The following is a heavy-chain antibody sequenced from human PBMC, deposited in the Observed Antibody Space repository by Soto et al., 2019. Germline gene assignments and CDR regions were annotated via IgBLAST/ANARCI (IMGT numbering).Heavy chain of an antibody. J-gene: IGHJ4*02. Sequence: AXVEVSCSCGGHTFSSYDINWVRQATGQGLEWMGWMNPISGNTGYAQKFQGRVTMTRNTATSTAYMELSSLRSEDTAVYYCARSRMGYFDYCGQGSLVTVSS. V-gene: IGHV1-8*01. CDR1: GHTFSSYD. CDR2: MNPISGNT. D-gene: IGHD2-8*01. CDR3: ARSRMGYFDY.